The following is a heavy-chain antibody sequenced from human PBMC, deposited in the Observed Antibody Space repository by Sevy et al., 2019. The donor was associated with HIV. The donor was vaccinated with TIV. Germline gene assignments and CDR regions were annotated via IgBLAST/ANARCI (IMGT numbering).Heavy chain of an antibody. CDR3: AREDIRVAGIGYYFHS. Sequence: GGSLRLSCAASGFSISGYGMHWVRQAPGKGLEWVAVIWYDGTNREYAHSVKGRFTISGDNSKNTLYLQMNSLRVEDTAVYYCAREDIRVAGIGYYFHSWGQGTLVTVSS. J-gene: IGHJ4*02. CDR1: GFSISGYG. D-gene: IGHD6-19*01. V-gene: IGHV3-33*01. CDR2: IWYDGTNR.